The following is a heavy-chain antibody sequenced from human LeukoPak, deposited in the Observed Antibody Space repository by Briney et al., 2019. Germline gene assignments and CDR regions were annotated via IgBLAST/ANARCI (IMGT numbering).Heavy chain of an antibody. V-gene: IGHV4-30-4*01. CDR1: GGSISSGDYY. Sequence: SETLSLTCTVSGGSISSGDYYWSWIRQPPGKGLEWIGYIYYSGSTYYNPSLKSRVTISVDTSKNQFSLKLSSVTAADTAVYYCARFDGSGYESRDYWGQGTLVTVSS. D-gene: IGHD5-12*01. CDR3: ARFDGSGYESRDY. CDR2: IYYSGST. J-gene: IGHJ4*02.